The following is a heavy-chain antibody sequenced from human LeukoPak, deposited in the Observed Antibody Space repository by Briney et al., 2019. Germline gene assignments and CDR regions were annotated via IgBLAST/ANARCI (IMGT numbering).Heavy chain of an antibody. J-gene: IGHJ4*02. V-gene: IGHV3-23*01. Sequence: PGGSLRLSCAASGFTFSSYAMSWVRQAPGKGLEWVSAISGSGGSTYYADSVKGRFTISRDNSKNTLYLQMNSLRAEDTAVYYCAKEKVGGTMIVVVITGFDYWGQGTLVTVSS. CDR3: AKEKVGGTMIVVVITGFDY. CDR2: ISGSGGST. CDR1: GFTFSSYA. D-gene: IGHD3-22*01.